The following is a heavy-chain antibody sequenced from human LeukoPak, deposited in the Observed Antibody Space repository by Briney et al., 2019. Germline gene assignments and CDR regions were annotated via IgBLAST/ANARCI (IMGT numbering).Heavy chain of an antibody. D-gene: IGHD4-23*01. V-gene: IGHV3-48*02. J-gene: IGHJ4*02. CDR1: GFTFSTYS. Sequence: GGSLRLSCAASGFTFSTYSMNWVRQAPGKGLEWLSYITSTSGTIYYADSVKGRFTISRDNAKNSLYLQMNSLRYEDTAGYYCARVSCGNYQPLNFDYWGQGTLVTVSS. CDR3: ARVSCGNYQPLNFDY. CDR2: ITSTSGTI.